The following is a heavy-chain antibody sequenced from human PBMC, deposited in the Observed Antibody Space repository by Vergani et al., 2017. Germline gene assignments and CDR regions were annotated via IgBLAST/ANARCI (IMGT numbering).Heavy chain of an antibody. CDR2: TYFMSKRYN. CDR1: GDRVSNKSAG. CDR3: AREDISLTVEGANYMDI. J-gene: IGHJ6*03. D-gene: IGHD3-22*01. Sequence: QVQLHQSGPGLVKPSQTLSLTCAISGDRVSNKSAGWNWIRQSPSRGLEWLGRTYFMSKRYNDYAASVKSRMTINSDTSKNLFSLQLQSVTPEDTAVYYCAREDISLTVEGANYMDIWGKGTTVTVSS. V-gene: IGHV6-1*01.